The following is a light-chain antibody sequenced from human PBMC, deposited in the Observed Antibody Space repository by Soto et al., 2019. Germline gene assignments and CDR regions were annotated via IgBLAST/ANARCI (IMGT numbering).Light chain of an antibody. CDR1: QSVSNW. CDR3: QQATTFPLT. V-gene: IGKV1-12*01. J-gene: IGKJ4*01. CDR2: RAS. Sequence: DIHMTQFPSSVSASVGDNVTITCRASQSVSNWIAWYQQRPGKAPDLIIYRASTLHSGVPPRFSGSGSGTEFTLTISGLQPEDSATYSCQQATTFPLTFGGGTRVEIK.